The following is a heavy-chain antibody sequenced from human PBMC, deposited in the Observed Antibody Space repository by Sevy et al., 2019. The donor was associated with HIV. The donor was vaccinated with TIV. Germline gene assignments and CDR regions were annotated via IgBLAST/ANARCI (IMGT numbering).Heavy chain of an antibody. D-gene: IGHD3-10*01. J-gene: IGHJ4*02. CDR1: GFTFSSYS. Sequence: GGSLRLSCAASGFTFSSYSMNWVRQAPGKGLEWVSYISSSSSTIYYADCVKGRFTISRDNAKNSLYLQMNSLRDEDTAVYYCARDLLWFGELLARDYWGQGTLVTVSS. V-gene: IGHV3-48*02. CDR3: ARDLLWFGELLARDY. CDR2: ISSSSSTI.